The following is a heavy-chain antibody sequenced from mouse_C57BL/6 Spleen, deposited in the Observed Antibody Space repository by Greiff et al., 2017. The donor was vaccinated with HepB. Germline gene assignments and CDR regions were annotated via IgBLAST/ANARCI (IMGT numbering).Heavy chain of an antibody. J-gene: IGHJ1*03. CDR1: GYSFTGYY. CDR3: ARYGSNYGYFDV. CDR2: INPSTGGT. D-gene: IGHD1-1*02. Sequence: EVRLQQSGPELVKPGASVKISCKASGYSFTGYYMNWVKQSPEKSLEWIGEINPSTGGTTYNQKFKAKATLTVDKSSSTAYMQLKSLTSEDSAVYYCARYGSNYGYFDVWGTGTTVTVSS. V-gene: IGHV1-42*01.